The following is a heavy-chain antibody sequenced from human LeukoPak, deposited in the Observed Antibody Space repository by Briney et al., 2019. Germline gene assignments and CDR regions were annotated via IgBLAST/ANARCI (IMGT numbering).Heavy chain of an antibody. J-gene: IGHJ4*02. CDR1: GFTFSSYS. D-gene: IGHD3-22*01. CDR2: ISSSSSYI. CDR3: ARAGYYYDSSGYTTFDY. Sequence: GGSLRLSCAASGFTFSSYSMNWVRQAPGKGLEWVSSISSSSSYIYYADSVKGRFTISRDNAKNSLYLQMNSLRAEDTAVYYCARAGYYYDSSGYTTFDYWGQGTLVTVSS. V-gene: IGHV3-21*01.